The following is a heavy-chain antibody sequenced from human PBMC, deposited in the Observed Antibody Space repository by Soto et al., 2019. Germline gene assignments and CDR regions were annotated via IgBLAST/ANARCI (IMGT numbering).Heavy chain of an antibody. J-gene: IGHJ5*02. V-gene: IGHV1-8*01. CDR3: AVGQNAATTYSYYDFWSGYYSGGWLGP. D-gene: IGHD3-3*01. Sequence: ASVKVSCKASGYTFTSYDINWVRQATGQGLEWMGWMNPNSGNTGYAQKFQGRVTMTRNTSISTAYMELSSLRSEDTAVYYCAVGQNAATTYSYYDFWSGYYSGGWLGPWGEGTLGTV. CDR1: GYTFTSYD. CDR2: MNPNSGNT.